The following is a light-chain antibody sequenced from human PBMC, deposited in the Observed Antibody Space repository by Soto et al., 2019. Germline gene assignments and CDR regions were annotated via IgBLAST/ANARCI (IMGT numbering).Light chain of an antibody. V-gene: IGLV2-14*01. CDR1: SSDVGGYNY. Sequence: QSVLTQPASVSGSPGQSITISCTGTSSDVGGYNYVSWYQQHPGKAPKLMIYEVSNRPSGVSNRFSGSKYANTASLTISGLQAEDEADYFCSSYGSTSTRYVFGTGTKVTVL. CDR3: SSYGSTSTRYV. CDR2: EVS. J-gene: IGLJ1*01.